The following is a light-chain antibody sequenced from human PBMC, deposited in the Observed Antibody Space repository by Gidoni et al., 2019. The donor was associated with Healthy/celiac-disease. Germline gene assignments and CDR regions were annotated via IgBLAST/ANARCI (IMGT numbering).Light chain of an antibody. CDR3: QQYYSYPHT. CDR2: AAS. V-gene: IGKV1-8*01. Sequence: AIRMTPSPSSFSASTGDRVTITCRARQGISSYLAWYQQKPGKAPKLLIYAASTLQSGVPSRFSGSGSGTDFTLTISCLQSEDFATYYCQQYYSYPHTFGQGTKVEIK. CDR1: QGISSY. J-gene: IGKJ1*01.